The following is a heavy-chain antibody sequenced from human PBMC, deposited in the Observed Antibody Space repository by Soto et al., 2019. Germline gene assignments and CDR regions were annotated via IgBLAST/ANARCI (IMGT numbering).Heavy chain of an antibody. D-gene: IGHD2-2*02. V-gene: IGHV3-66*04. CDR1: GFTVSSNY. CDR2: IYSGGST. Sequence: GGSLRLSCAAFGFTVSSNYMNWVRQAPGKGLEWVSVIYSGGSTHYADSVKGRFTISRDNSKNTLYLQMNSLRAEDTAVYYCARPRGYNYMDVWGKGTTVTVSS. CDR3: ARPRGYNYMDV. J-gene: IGHJ6*03.